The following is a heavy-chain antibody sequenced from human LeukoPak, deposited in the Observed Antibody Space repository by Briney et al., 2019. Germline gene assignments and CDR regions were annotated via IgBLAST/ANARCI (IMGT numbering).Heavy chain of an antibody. V-gene: IGHV3-21*01. CDR2: ISSSSTYI. J-gene: IGHJ4*02. CDR3: ARDLGIAVALDY. CDR1: VFTFSRYS. Sequence: GGGLRLSCAASVFTFSRYSMNWVRQALGKGLEWVSSISSSSTYIYYADSLKGRFTISRDHAKNTRYLQMNSLRADVTAGYYCARDLGIAVALDYWGQGTLVTVSS. D-gene: IGHD6-19*01.